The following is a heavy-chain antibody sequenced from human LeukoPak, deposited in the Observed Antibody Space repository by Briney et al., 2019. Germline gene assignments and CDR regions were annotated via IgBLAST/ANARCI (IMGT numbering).Heavy chain of an antibody. CDR2: IIPIFGTA. CDR1: GYTFTGYY. J-gene: IGHJ4*02. CDR3: ASLPDKYYDSSGYYDG. D-gene: IGHD3-22*01. V-gene: IGHV1-69*13. Sequence: SVKVSCKASGYTFTGYYMHWVRQAPGQGLEWMGGIIPIFGTANYAQKFQGRVTITADESTSTAYMELSSLRSEDTAVYYCASLPDKYYDSSGYYDGWGQGTLVTVSS.